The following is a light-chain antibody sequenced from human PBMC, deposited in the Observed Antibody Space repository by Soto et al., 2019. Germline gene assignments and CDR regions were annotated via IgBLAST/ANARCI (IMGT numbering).Light chain of an antibody. J-gene: IGKJ2*01. Sequence: DIVMTQSPDSLAVSLGERATINCKSSQSVLYNSNNKNYLAWYQQKAGQPPKLLIYWASTRESGVPDRFSGSGSATDFTLTISSLQAEDVAVYYCQQYYSTPYTFGQGTKLEIK. CDR1: QSVLYNSNNKNY. CDR2: WAS. CDR3: QQYYSTPYT. V-gene: IGKV4-1*01.